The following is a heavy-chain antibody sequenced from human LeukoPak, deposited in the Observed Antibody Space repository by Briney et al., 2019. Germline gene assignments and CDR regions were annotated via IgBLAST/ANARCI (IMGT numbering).Heavy chain of an antibody. CDR2: IYYSGST. J-gene: IGHJ3*02. CDR3: ARGYYYDSSGYFDAFDI. V-gene: IGHV4-59*01. D-gene: IGHD3-22*01. CDR1: GGSISSYY. Sequence: SETLSLTCTVSGGSISSYYWSWIRQPPGKGLVWIGYIYYSGSTNYNPSLKSRVTISVDTSKNQFSLKLSSVTAADTAVYYCARGYYYDSSGYFDAFDIWGQGTMVTVSS.